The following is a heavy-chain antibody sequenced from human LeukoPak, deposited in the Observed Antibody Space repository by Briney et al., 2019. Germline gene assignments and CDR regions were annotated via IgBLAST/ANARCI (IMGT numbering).Heavy chain of an antibody. CDR1: GGSFSGYY. Sequence: SETLSLTCAVYGGSFSGYYWSWIRQPPGKGLEWIGEINHNGSTNYNPSLKSRVTISVDTSKNQFSLKLSSVTAADTAVYYCARGQYYDYVWGSYRYNWFDPWGQRTLVTVSS. CDR3: ARGQYYDYVWGSYRYNWFDP. V-gene: IGHV4-34*01. J-gene: IGHJ5*02. CDR2: INHNGST. D-gene: IGHD3-16*02.